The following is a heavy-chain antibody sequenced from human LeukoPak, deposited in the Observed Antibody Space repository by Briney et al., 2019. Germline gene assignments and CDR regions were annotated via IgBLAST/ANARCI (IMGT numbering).Heavy chain of an antibody. CDR1: GYTLTELS. V-gene: IGHV1-24*01. CDR3: ATGIEVIVGLDY. D-gene: IGHD2-21*01. J-gene: IGHJ4*02. CDR2: FDPEDGET. Sequence: ASVKVSCKVSGYTLTELSIHWVRQAPGKGLEWMGTFDPEDGETVNVQKFQDRVTMTGDTSTDTAYMELTSLKSEDTAVYCCATGIEVIVGLDYWGQGTLVTVSS.